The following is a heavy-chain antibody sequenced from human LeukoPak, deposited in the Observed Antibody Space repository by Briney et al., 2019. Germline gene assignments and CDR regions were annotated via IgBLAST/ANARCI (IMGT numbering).Heavy chain of an antibody. Sequence: KASQTLSLTCTVSGGSISSGGYYWSWIRQHPGKGLEWIGYIYYSGSTYYNPSLKSRVTISVDTSKNQFSLKLSSVTAADTAVYYCARVGGSWYLREDYFDYRGQGTLVTVSS. V-gene: IGHV4-31*03. CDR3: ARVGGSWYLREDYFDY. D-gene: IGHD6-13*01. CDR1: GGSISSGGYY. CDR2: IYYSGST. J-gene: IGHJ4*02.